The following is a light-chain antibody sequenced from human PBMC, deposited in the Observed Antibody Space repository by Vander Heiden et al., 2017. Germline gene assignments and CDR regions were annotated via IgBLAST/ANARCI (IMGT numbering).Light chain of an antibody. CDR3: QQSYSTPLT. J-gene: IGKJ4*01. V-gene: IGKV1-39*01. Sequence: DIQMTQPPSSLSASLGDRVTITCRAGQSISIYLNWYQQKPGKAPKLLIYAASSLQSGVPSRFSGSGSGTDFTLTISSLQPEDFATYYCQQSYSTPLTFGGGTKVEIK. CDR1: QSISIY. CDR2: AAS.